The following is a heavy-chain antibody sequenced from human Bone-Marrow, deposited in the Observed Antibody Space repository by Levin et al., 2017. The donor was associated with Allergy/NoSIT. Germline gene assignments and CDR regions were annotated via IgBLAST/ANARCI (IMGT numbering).Heavy chain of an antibody. CDR3: ARFVWGSYRGFDY. Sequence: SETLSLTCTVSGGSISSDNWSWIRQPPGKGLEWIGYIYDTGNTNYNPSLKSRVTLSVDTSKIQFSLKLSSVTPADTAVYYCARFVWGSYRGFDYWGQGTLVTVSS. D-gene: IGHD3-16*02. J-gene: IGHJ4*02. CDR1: GGSISSDN. V-gene: IGHV4-59*01. CDR2: IYDTGNT.